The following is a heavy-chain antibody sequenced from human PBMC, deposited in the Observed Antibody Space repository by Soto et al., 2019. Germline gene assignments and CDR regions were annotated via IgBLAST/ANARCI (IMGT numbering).Heavy chain of an antibody. CDR1: SAPVSSTTYT. V-gene: IGHV4-39*01. J-gene: IGHJ4*02. CDR3: ASAPDYFDGTAYHILDY. D-gene: IGHD3-22*01. Sequence: PSETLSLTCTVSSAPVSSTTYTWGWIRQPPGKGLEWVASVYYGGRSYYNPTLNSRVTISVDTSNQFSLKLTSVTAADTAVYYCASAPDYFDGTAYHILDYWGQGTLVTVSS. CDR2: VYYGGRS.